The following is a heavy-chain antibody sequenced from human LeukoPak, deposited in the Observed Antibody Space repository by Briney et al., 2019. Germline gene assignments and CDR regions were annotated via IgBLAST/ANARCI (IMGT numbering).Heavy chain of an antibody. D-gene: IGHD1-1*01. Sequence: SETLSLTCTVSGGSISSSSYYWGWIRQPPGKGLEWIGSIYYSGSTYYNPSLKSRVTISIDRSENQFSLKLSSVTAADTAVYYCVRVDGWNENWFDPWGQGTLVTVSS. J-gene: IGHJ5*02. CDR2: IYYSGST. CDR3: VRVDGWNENWFDP. CDR1: GGSISSSSYY. V-gene: IGHV4-39*07.